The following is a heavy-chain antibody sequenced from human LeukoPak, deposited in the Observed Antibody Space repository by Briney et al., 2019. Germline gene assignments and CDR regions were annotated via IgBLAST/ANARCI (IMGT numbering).Heavy chain of an antibody. CDR1: GFTFSSYS. D-gene: IGHD6-19*01. V-gene: IGHV3-21*01. J-gene: IGHJ4*02. Sequence: GGSLRLSCAASGFTFSSYSMNWVRQAPGKGLEWVSSISSSSSYIYYADSVKGRFTISRDNAKNSLYLQMNSLRAEDTAVYYCARTVRYSSGPLTDLLPYYFDYWGQGTLVTVSS. CDR3: ARTVRYSSGPLTDLLPYYFDY. CDR2: ISSSSSYI.